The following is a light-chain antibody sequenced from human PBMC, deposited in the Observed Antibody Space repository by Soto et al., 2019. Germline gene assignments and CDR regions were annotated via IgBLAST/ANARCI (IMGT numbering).Light chain of an antibody. CDR3: QQLSSYPRT. V-gene: IGKV1-9*01. Sequence: DIQLTQSPSFLSASVGDRVTITCRASQGIRTYLAWYQQKPGKAPNLLIYAASTLHSGVPSRFSGGGSGTEFTLSISSLQPEVFAIYYCQQLSSYPRTFGPRTELET. CDR1: QGIRTY. J-gene: IGKJ2*01. CDR2: AAS.